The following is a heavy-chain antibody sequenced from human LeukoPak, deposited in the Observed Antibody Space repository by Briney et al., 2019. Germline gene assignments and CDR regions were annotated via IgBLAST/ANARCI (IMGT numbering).Heavy chain of an antibody. CDR3: AREDSGSYYNFYYFYMDV. J-gene: IGHJ6*03. V-gene: IGHV4-4*07. Sequence: ETLSLTCTVSGGSISSYYWSWIRQPAGKGLEWIGRIYTSGSTNYNPSLKSRVTLSVDTSKTQFYLSLSSVTAADTAVYYCAREDSGSYYNFYYFYMDVWGKGTTVTISS. D-gene: IGHD3-10*01. CDR1: GGSISSYY. CDR2: IYTSGST.